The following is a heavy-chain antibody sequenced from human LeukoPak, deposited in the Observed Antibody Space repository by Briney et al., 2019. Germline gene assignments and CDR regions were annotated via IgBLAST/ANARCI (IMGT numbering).Heavy chain of an antibody. V-gene: IGHV1-18*01. Sequence: ASVMVSCKASGYTFTNYGITWVRQAPGQGLEWMGWISAYTGDTNYAQKLQGRVTMTTDTSTSTVYMELRSLRSDDTAVYYCARVVVVGGNWFDPWGQGTLVTV. CDR3: ARVVVVGGNWFDP. D-gene: IGHD2-2*01. CDR1: GYTFTNYG. CDR2: ISAYTGDT. J-gene: IGHJ5*02.